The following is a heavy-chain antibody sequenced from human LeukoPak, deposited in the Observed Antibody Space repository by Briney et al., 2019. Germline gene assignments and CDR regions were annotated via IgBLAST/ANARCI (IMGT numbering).Heavy chain of an antibody. CDR1: GGSISSYH. V-gene: IGHV4-59*01. CDR3: ARGLSGTYVFDY. J-gene: IGHJ4*02. Sequence: SETLSLTCSVSGGSISSYHWSWIRQPPAKGLEWIGYIYYTGSPNYNPSLKSRVSISVDTPKNQFCLKLSSVTAADTAAYYCARGLSGTYVFDYWGQGTLVTVSS. D-gene: IGHD3-10*01. CDR2: IYYTGSP.